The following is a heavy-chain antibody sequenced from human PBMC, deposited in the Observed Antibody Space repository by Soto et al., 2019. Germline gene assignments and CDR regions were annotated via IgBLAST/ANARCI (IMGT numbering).Heavy chain of an antibody. J-gene: IGHJ4*02. CDR2: ISGSGGST. V-gene: IGHV3-23*01. D-gene: IGHD4-17*01. CDR3: AKALRDYGDQKAY. Sequence: EVQLLESGGGLVQPGGSLRLSCAASGFTFSSYAMSWVRQAPGKGLEWVPAISGSGGSTYYADSVKGRFTISRDNSKNTLYLQMNSLRAEDTAVYYCAKALRDYGDQKAYWGQGTLVTVSS. CDR1: GFTFSSYA.